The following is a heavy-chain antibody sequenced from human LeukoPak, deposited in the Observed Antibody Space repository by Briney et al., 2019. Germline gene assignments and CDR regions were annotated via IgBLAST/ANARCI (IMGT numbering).Heavy chain of an antibody. CDR3: ARDRAGNYYGSGSYGGYYFDY. Sequence: SETLSLTCTVSGGSITTYYWSWIRQPPGRGLEWIAYIDYSGSTNYNPSLKSRVTISVDTSNNQFSLKLSSVTAADTAVYYCARDRAGNYYGSGSYGGYYFDYWGQGTLVTVSS. CDR2: IDYSGST. CDR1: GGSITTYY. D-gene: IGHD3-10*01. V-gene: IGHV4-59*01. J-gene: IGHJ4*02.